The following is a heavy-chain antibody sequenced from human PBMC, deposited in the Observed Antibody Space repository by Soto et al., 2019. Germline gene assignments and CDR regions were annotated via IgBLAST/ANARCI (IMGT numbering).Heavy chain of an antibody. J-gene: IGHJ4*02. Sequence: SETLSLTCAVSGGSISSSNWWSWVRQPPGKGLEWIGEIYHSGSTNYNPSLKSRVTISVDTSKNQFSLKLSSVTAADTAVYYCARRYGSCFDYWGQETLVTVAS. D-gene: IGHD5-18*01. CDR1: GGSISSSNW. V-gene: IGHV4-4*02. CDR2: IYHSGST. CDR3: ARRYGSCFDY.